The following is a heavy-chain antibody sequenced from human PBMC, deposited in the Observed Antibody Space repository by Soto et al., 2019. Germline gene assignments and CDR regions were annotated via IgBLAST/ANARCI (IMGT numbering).Heavy chain of an antibody. CDR1: GFTFNSQA. Sequence: SLRLSCSASGFTFNSQAISWVRQTPGTGLEWVSGISGGGATTYYAASVKGRFTISRDNSKNTLYLQINSLRAEDTALYYCAKQAGYSSDPFDYWGQGTLVTVSS. CDR3: AKQAGYSSDPFDY. CDR2: ISGGGATT. J-gene: IGHJ4*02. V-gene: IGHV3-23*01. D-gene: IGHD6-19*01.